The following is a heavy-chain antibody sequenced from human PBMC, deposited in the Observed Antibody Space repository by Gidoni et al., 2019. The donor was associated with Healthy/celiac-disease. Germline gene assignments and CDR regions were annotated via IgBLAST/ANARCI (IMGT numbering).Heavy chain of an antibody. CDR2: IYTGGST. CDR1: GGSISSYY. D-gene: IGHD4-4*01. CDR3: ARGTTVTTSWFDP. J-gene: IGHJ5*02. Sequence: QVQLQESGPGLVKPSETLSLTCTVSGGSISSYYWRWIRPPAGKGLEWIGRIYTGGSTNYNPSLKSRVTMSVDTSKNQFSLKLSSVTAADTAVYYCARGTTVTTSWFDPWGQGTLVTVSS. V-gene: IGHV4-4*07.